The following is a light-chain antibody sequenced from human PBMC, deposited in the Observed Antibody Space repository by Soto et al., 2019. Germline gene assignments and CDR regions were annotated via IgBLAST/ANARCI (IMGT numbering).Light chain of an antibody. Sequence: QSVLTQPHSVSGAPGQRVNISCTGSSSNIGAGYDVPWYQQLPGTAPKLLIYGNSNRPSGVPDRFSGSKSGTSASLAITGLQAEDEADYYCQSYDSSLSGYVFGTGTKVTVL. V-gene: IGLV1-40*01. CDR3: QSYDSSLSGYV. CDR1: SSNIGAGYD. J-gene: IGLJ1*01. CDR2: GNS.